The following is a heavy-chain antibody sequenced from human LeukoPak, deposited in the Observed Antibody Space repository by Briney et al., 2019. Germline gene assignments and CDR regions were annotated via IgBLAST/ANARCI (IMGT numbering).Heavy chain of an antibody. CDR2: ISYDGSNK. J-gene: IGHJ3*02. CDR3: AKGPHLLSGAFDI. V-gene: IGHV3-30*18. CDR1: GFTFSSYG. Sequence: GGSLRLSCAASGFTFSSYGMHWVRQAPGKGLEWVAVISYDGSNKYYADSVKGRFTISRDNSKNTPYLQMNSLRAEDTAVYYCAKGPHLLSGAFDIWGQGTMVTVSS. D-gene: IGHD1-26*01.